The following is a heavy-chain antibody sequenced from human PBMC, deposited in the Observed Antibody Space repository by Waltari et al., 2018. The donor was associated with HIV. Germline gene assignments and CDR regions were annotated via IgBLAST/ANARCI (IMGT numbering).Heavy chain of an antibody. V-gene: IGHV3-7*04. Sequence: HLVESGGGLVQPGGSLRLSCEASGFTFSNFWMSWVRQAPGKGLEWVADIREDGREKNYVDSVKGRFTISRDNAKNSLYLQMNSLRAEDTAVYHCARVTFYGSGPFYTAYYHGMSVWGQGTTVSVSS. CDR2: IREDGREK. CDR3: ARVTFYGSGPFYTAYYHGMSV. D-gene: IGHD3-10*01. J-gene: IGHJ6*02. CDR1: GFTFSNFW.